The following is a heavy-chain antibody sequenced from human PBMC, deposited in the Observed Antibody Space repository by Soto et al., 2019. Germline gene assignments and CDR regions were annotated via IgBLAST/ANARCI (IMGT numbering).Heavy chain of an antibody. CDR2: IYYSGST. V-gene: IGHV4-59*01. CDR1: GGSISSYY. Sequence: PSETPSLTCTVSGGSISSYYWSWIRQPPGKGLEWIGYIYYSGSTNYNPSLKSRVTISVDTSKNQFSLKLSSVTAADTAVYYCARGDGYINFDYWGQGTLVTVSS. D-gene: IGHD5-12*01. CDR3: ARGDGYINFDY. J-gene: IGHJ4*02.